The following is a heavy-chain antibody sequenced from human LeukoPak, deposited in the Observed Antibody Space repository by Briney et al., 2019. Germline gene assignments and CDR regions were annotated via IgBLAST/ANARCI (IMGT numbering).Heavy chain of an antibody. CDR2: IIPILGIA. Sequence: ASVKVSCKASGGTFSSYAISWVRQAPGQGLEWMGRIIPILGIANYAQKFQGRVTMTEDTSTDTAYMELSSLRSEDTAVYYCATDLGWRTAGFDPWGQGTLVTVSS. CDR3: ATDLGWRTAGFDP. J-gene: IGHJ5*02. V-gene: IGHV1-69*04. D-gene: IGHD2-2*01. CDR1: GGTFSSYA.